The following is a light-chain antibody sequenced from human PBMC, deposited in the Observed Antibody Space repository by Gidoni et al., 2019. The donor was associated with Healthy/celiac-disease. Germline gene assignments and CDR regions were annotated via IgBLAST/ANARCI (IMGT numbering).Light chain of an antibody. V-gene: IGLV1-44*01. CDR1: ISNIGSNT. J-gene: IGLJ3*02. CDR3: AAWDDSLNGYWV. CDR2: SNN. Sequence: SVLTQPPSASGTPGQRVTISCSGSISNIGSNTVNWYQQVPGTAPQLLIYSNNQRPSGVPDRFSGSKSGTSASLAIRGLQSEDDADYYCAAWDDSLNGYWVFGGGTKLTVL.